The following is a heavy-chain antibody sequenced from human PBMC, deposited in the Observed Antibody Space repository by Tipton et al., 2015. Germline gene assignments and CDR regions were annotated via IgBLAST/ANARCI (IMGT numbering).Heavy chain of an antibody. CDR3: ACQDYDSLTRDYQTVDY. CDR2: INHSGRI. D-gene: IGHD3-9*01. Sequence: LRLSCAASGFTFSDYYMSWIRQAPGKGLEWIGEINHSGRIKYNPSLKSRVTMSRDTSKNQFSLKLTSVTAADTAVYYCACQDYDSLTRDYQTVDYWGQGTLVTVSS. V-gene: IGHV4-34*08. J-gene: IGHJ4*02. CDR1: GFTFSDYY.